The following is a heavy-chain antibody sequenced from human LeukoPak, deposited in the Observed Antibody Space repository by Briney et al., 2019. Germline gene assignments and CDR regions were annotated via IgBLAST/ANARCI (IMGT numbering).Heavy chain of an antibody. D-gene: IGHD5-24*01. J-gene: IGHJ4*03. CDR3: ARGATISETGYFDF. Sequence: SETLSLTCAVYGGSFSRYYWSWIRQSPGKGLEWIAEIDHRGDTNYNPSVKSRVTISVDTSKNQFSLKVRSLSAPDTAVYYCARGATISETGYFDFWGQGTLVTVSS. CDR2: IDHRGDT. CDR1: GGSFSRYY. V-gene: IGHV4-34*01.